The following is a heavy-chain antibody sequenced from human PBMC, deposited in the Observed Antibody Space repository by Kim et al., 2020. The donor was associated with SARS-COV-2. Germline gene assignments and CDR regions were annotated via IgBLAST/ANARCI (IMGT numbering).Heavy chain of an antibody. CDR3: ARDSVEVARKPFDV. J-gene: IGHJ3*01. D-gene: IGHD6-19*01. Sequence: AVSVKSRMRINPDTSKNQFSLQLNSVTPEDTAVYYCARDSVEVARKPFDVWGQGTMVTVSS. V-gene: IGHV6-1*01.